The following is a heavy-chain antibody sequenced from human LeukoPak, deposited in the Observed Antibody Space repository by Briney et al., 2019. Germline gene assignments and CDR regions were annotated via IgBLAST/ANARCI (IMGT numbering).Heavy chain of an antibody. V-gene: IGHV3-23*01. CDR3: ARDLGSLYISTWYFFDY. CDR2: ISRSGNRT. J-gene: IGHJ4*02. Sequence: GGSLTLSCEASGFTLSSYAMIGLRQAPGKGLECVSGISRSGNRTYYADSVQGRFTTSRDNSKKTLYLQMNSLRAEDTAVYYCARDLGSLYISTWYFFDYWGQGTFLTVSS. D-gene: IGHD6-13*01. CDR1: GFTLSSYA.